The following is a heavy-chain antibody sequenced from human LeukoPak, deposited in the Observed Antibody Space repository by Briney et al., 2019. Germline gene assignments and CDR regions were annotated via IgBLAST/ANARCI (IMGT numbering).Heavy chain of an antibody. Sequence: PGGSLRLSCAASGFSFRNSWMSWVRQAPGKGLEWVANIKHDGSENYYVDSVRGRFTISRDNAKSSLYLQMNSLRAEDTAVYYCAGEGYYGSGSYSAFDIWGQGTMVTVSS. CDR1: GFSFRNSW. CDR2: IKHDGSEN. CDR3: AGEGYYGSGSYSAFDI. D-gene: IGHD3-10*01. V-gene: IGHV3-7*01. J-gene: IGHJ3*02.